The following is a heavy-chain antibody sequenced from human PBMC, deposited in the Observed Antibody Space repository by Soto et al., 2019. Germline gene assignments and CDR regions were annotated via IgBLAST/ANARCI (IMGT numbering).Heavy chain of an antibody. CDR1: GLTFSSYA. D-gene: IGHD6-6*01. J-gene: IGHJ6*02. Sequence: GSLRLSCAASGLTFSSYAMHWVRQAPGKGLEWVAVISYDGSNKYYADSVKGRFTISRDNSKNTLYLQMNSLRAEDTAVYYCARGAYSSSYYYYYGMDVWGQGTTVTVSS. CDR3: ARGAYSSSYYYYYGMDV. V-gene: IGHV3-30-3*01. CDR2: ISYDGSNK.